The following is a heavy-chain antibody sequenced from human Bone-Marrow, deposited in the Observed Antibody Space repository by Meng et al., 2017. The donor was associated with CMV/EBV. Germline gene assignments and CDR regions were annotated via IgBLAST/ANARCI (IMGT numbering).Heavy chain of an antibody. J-gene: IGHJ3*02. CDR1: GYTFTSYD. Sequence: ASVKVSCKASGYTFTSYDINWVRQATGQGLEWMGWMNPNSGNTGYAQKFQGRVTMTRNTSISTAYMELSSLRSEDTAVYYCARGGATSLGSAFAIWGQGPMVTV. CDR3: ARGGATSLGSAFAI. D-gene: IGHD1-26*01. CDR2: MNPNSGNT. V-gene: IGHV1-8*01.